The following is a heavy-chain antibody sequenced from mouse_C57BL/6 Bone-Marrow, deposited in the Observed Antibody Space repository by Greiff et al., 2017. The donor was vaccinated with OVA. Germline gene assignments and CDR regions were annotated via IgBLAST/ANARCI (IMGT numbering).Heavy chain of an antibody. CDR1: GYTFTDYY. CDR3: ARWEDLPDGDY. J-gene: IGHJ4*01. D-gene: IGHD2-1*01. Sequence: VQLQQSGPVLVKPGASVKMSCKASGYTFTDYYMNWVKQSHGKSLEWIGVINPYNGGTSYNQKFKGKATLTVDKSSSTAYMELNSLTSEDSAVYYCARWEDLPDGDYWGQGTSVTVSS. V-gene: IGHV1-19*01. CDR2: INPYNGGT.